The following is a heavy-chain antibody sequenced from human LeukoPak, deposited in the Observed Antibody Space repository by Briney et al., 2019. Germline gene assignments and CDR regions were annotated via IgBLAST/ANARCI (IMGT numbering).Heavy chain of an antibody. Sequence: SETLSLTCAVYGGSFSGYYWSWIRQPPGKGLEWIGEINHSGSTNYNPSLKSRVTISVDTSKNQFSLKLSSVTAADTAVYYCARHSGSYWYWGQGTLVTVSS. CDR1: GGSFSGYY. CDR2: INHSGST. J-gene: IGHJ4*02. CDR3: ARHSGSYWY. V-gene: IGHV4-34*01. D-gene: IGHD1-26*01.